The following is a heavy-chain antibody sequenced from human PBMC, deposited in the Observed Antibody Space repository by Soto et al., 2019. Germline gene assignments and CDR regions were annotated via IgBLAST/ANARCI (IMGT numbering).Heavy chain of an antibody. CDR1: GFPFIDHH. D-gene: IGHD3-16*01. J-gene: IGHJ3*02. CDR3: GRVGGWLGGSNAFDI. V-gene: IGHV3-72*01. CDR2: SRNKAQSYTT. Sequence: EVQLVESGGGLVQPGGSTRLSCATSGFPFIDHHLDWVRQAPGKGLEWVGRSRNKAQSYTTEYAASVKGRFTISRDDSGNSVYLQMNSLKIEAPATYYCGRVGGWLGGSNAFDIWGQGTTVTVSS.